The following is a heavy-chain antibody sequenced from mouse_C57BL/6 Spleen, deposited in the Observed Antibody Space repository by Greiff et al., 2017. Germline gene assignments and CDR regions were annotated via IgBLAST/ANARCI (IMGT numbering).Heavy chain of an antibody. CDR3: TGRIFVTTVVAKGRDFDY. CDR1: GFTFSNYW. Sequence: EVKLMESGGGLVQPGGSMKLSCVASGFTFSNYWMNWVRQSPEKGLEWVAQIRLKSDNYATHYAESVKGRFTISRDDSKSSVYLQMNILRAEDTGIYYCTGRIFVTTVVAKGRDFDYWGQGTTLTVSS. D-gene: IGHD1-1*01. J-gene: IGHJ2*01. V-gene: IGHV6-3*01. CDR2: IRLKSDNYAT.